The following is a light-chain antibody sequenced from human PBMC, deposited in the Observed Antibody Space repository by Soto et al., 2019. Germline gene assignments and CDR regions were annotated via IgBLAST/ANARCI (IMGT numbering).Light chain of an antibody. V-gene: IGLV2-23*01. CDR3: CSYAGDSTWV. J-gene: IGLJ3*02. CDR2: EGS. CDR1: SSDVGNYNL. Sequence: QSALTQPASVSGSPGQSITISCTGTSSDVGNYNLVSWYQQHPGEAPKLLIYEGSKRPSGVSNRFSGSKFGNTASLTISGVQDEDEVDYYCCSYAGDSTWVFGGGTKLTVL.